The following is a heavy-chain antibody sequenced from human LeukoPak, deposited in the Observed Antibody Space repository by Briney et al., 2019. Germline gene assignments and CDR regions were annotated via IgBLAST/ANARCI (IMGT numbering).Heavy chain of an antibody. CDR2: ISYDGSNK. CDR3: ASGGSGYDLDY. Sequence: GGSLRLSCAASGFTFSSYAMHWVRQAPGKGLEWVAVISYDGSNKYYADSVKGRFTISRDNSKNTLYLQMNSLRAEDTAVYYCASGGSGYDLDYRGQGTLVTVSS. D-gene: IGHD5-12*01. V-gene: IGHV3-30*04. J-gene: IGHJ4*02. CDR1: GFTFSSYA.